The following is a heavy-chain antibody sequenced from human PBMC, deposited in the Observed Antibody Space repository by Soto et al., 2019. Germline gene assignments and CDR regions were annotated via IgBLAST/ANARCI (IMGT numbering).Heavy chain of an antibody. CDR3: ARDWGYYYDSSGYYPTRDYYYGMDV. CDR2: IIPIFGTA. D-gene: IGHD3-22*01. V-gene: IGHV1-69*13. J-gene: IGHJ6*02. Sequence: ASVKVSCKAAGGTFSSYAISWVRQAPGQGLEWMGGIIPIFGTANYAQKFQGRVTITADESTSTAYMELSSLRSEDTAVYYCARDWGYYYDSSGYYPTRDYYYGMDVWGQGTTVTVSS. CDR1: GGTFSSYA.